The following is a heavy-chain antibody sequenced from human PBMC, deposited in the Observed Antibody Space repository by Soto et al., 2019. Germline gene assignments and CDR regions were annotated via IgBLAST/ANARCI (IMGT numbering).Heavy chain of an antibody. V-gene: IGHV3-21*03. Sequence: LRLSCAASGFSFDTYNMNWVRQAPGKGLEWVSSISSGRPDIFYADSVRGRFTISRDNAKNSLYLQMNSLRDEDTAVYYCAREGGYCSTTSCYDYGMDVWGQGTTVTVSS. D-gene: IGHD2-2*01. CDR1: GFSFDTYN. CDR3: AREGGYCSTTSCYDYGMDV. CDR2: ISSGRPDI. J-gene: IGHJ6*02.